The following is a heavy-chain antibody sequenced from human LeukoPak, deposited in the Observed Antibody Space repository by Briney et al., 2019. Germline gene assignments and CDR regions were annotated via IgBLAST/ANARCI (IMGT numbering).Heavy chain of an antibody. V-gene: IGHV3-30*04. CDR2: ISYDGSNK. D-gene: IGHD3-10*01. J-gene: IGHJ5*02. CDR1: GFTFSSYA. CDR3: ARDAMVRGDPFFNWSDP. Sequence: PGRSLRLSCAASGFTFSSYAMHWVRQAPGKGLEWVAVISYDGSNKYYADSVKGRFTISRDNSKNTLFLQMNSLRAEDTAVYYCARDAMVRGDPFFNWSDPWGQGTLVTVSS.